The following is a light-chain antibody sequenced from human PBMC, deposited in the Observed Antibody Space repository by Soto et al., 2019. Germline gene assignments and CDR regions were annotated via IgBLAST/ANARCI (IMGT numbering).Light chain of an antibody. J-gene: IGLJ3*02. CDR2: EVR. Sequence: QSVLTQPASVSGSAGQSITISCSGTVRDVGAYNLVSWYQQHPGTAPKLIIDEVRNRPSGTSSRFSGSRSGNTASLTISGLQSEEQGDSYCSSYNAISTLVFGGVTKVTV. V-gene: IGLV2-14*01. CDR1: VRDVGAYNL. CDR3: SSYNAISTLV.